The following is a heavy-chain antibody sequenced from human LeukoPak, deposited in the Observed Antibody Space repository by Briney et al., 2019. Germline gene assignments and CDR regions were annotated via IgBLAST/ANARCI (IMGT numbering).Heavy chain of an antibody. CDR1: GFTFSSSE. J-gene: IGHJ4*02. Sequence: GGSLILSCAASGFTFSSSEMNWVRQAPGKGLEWVSYISASGGNTYYADSVKGRFIISRDNAKNSLYLQMSSLRAEDTAVYYCAREGSGRDPDYWGQGTLVTVSS. V-gene: IGHV3-48*03. D-gene: IGHD2-15*01. CDR2: ISASGGNT. CDR3: AREGSGRDPDY.